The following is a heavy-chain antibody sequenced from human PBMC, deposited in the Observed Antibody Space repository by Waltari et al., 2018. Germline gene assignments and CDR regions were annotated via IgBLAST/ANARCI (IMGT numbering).Heavy chain of an antibody. CDR2: IYYSWST. Sequence: QLQLQESGPGLVKPSETLSLTCTVSGGSISSSSYYWGWIREPPGKGLEWFGSIYYSWSTYYNPSLQSRVTISVDTSKNQFSLKLSSVTAADTAVYYCARRGYSYGYQDYFDYWGQGTLVTVSS. D-gene: IGHD5-18*01. J-gene: IGHJ4*02. CDR1: GGSISSSSYY. CDR3: ARRGYSYGYQDYFDY. V-gene: IGHV4-39*01.